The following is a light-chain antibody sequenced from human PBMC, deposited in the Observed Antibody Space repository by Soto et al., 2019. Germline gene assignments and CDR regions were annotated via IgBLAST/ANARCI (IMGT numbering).Light chain of an antibody. J-gene: IGKJ3*01. CDR1: QSVSYW. CDR2: DDS. Sequence: DLEMTQSPSTLSTSLGARVTITCRASQSVSYWLAWYQKKTGKAPNLLIYDDSILASGVPYRLSGGGFGTDFTLNISRLQPDDSAIYYCQNYNTSSKTFGPGTKVDIK. CDR3: QNYNTSSKT. V-gene: IGKV1-5*01.